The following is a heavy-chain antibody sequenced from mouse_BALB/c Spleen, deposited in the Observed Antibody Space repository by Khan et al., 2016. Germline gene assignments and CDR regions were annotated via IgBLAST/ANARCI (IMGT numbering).Heavy chain of an antibody. Sequence: EVELVESGGGLVQPGGSLKLSCATSGFTFSDYYMYWVRQTPEKRLEWVAYISNGGDNTYYPDTVKGRFTISRDNAKNILYLQMSRLKSEDTAMYYCSRNLRNYGSPWYFDVWGAGTTVTVSS. D-gene: IGHD1-1*01. CDR2: ISNGGDNT. CDR3: SRNLRNYGSPWYFDV. J-gene: IGHJ1*01. V-gene: IGHV5-12*02. CDR1: GFTFSDYY.